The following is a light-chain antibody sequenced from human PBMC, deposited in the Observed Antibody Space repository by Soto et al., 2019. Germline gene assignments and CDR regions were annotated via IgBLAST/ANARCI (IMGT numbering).Light chain of an antibody. V-gene: IGKV1-33*01. CDR3: QQYDNPPWT. J-gene: IGKJ1*01. Sequence: DIPMTQSPSSLSASVGDRVTITCQASQDISNYLNWYQQKPGKAPKLLIYDASNLETGVPSRFSGSGSGTDFTFTISSLQPEDIATYYCQQYDNPPWTFGQGTKVEIK. CDR2: DAS. CDR1: QDISNY.